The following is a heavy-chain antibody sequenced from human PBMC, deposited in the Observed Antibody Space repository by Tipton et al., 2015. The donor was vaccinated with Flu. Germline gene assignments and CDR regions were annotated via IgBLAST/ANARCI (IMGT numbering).Heavy chain of an antibody. Sequence: QLVQSGAEVKKPGASVKVSCKASGYTFTSYVISWVRQAPGQGLEWMGWISAHHGNTNYAQKPQGRVTMTTDTSTSTAYMELRSLGSAATAGYYCAGVGPPGWGPPVAFETWAKGHWSPSLQ. D-gene: IGHD3-16*01. CDR3: AGVGPPGWGPPVAFET. CDR2: ISAHHGNT. J-gene: IGHJ3*02. CDR1: GYTFTSYV. V-gene: IGHV1-18*04.